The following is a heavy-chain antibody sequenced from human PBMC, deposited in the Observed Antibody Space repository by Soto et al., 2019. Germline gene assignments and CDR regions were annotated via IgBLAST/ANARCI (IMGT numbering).Heavy chain of an antibody. CDR3: ARVGYCSGDTCYLAWFDP. V-gene: IGHV4-30-4*01. D-gene: IGHD2-15*01. CDR1: GGSISSGDYY. CDR2: IYYTGST. Sequence: QVQLQESGPGPVKPSQTLSLSCSVSGGSISSGDYYWSWIRQPPGKGLGWIGYIYYTGSTYYNPSLKSRVTISVDTSKNQFSLNLSSVTAADTAVYYCARVGYCSGDTCYLAWFDPWGRGTQVTVSS. J-gene: IGHJ5*02.